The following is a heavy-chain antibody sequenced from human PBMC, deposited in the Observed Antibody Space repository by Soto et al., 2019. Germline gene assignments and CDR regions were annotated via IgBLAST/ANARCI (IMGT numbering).Heavy chain of an antibody. CDR2: ISSSGGST. Sequence: EVQLLESGGGLVQPGGSLRLSCAASGFTFSSYTMSWVRQGPGKGLEWVSGISSSGGSTVYADSVKGRFTISRDTFKNTLYLQMNSLRAEDTAVYYCAKGWGDYWGQGTPVTVSS. CDR1: GFTFSSYT. V-gene: IGHV3-23*01. D-gene: IGHD7-27*01. J-gene: IGHJ4*02. CDR3: AKGWGDY.